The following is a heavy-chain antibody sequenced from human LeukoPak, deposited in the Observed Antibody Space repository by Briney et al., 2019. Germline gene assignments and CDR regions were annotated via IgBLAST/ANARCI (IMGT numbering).Heavy chain of an antibody. D-gene: IGHD2-2*01. J-gene: IGHJ4*02. Sequence: GGSLRLSCAASGFTFSSYSMNWVRQAPGKGLEWVSYISSSSSTIYYADSVKGRFTISRDNSKNTLYLQMNSLRAEDTAVYYCAHGSMYQLDYWGQGTLVTVSS. CDR2: ISSSSSTI. CDR3: AHGSMYQLDY. CDR1: GFTFSSYS. V-gene: IGHV3-48*01.